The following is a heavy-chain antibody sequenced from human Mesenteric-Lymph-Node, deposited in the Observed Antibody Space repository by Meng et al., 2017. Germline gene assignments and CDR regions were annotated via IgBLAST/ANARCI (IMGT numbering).Heavy chain of an antibody. CDR1: GGSISSGDYY. D-gene: IGHD2-21*01. J-gene: IGHJ4*02. CDR3: AREGRSHQVGVSVY. CDR2: IYNSGST. Sequence: QVQLQQWGAGPLKPSQTLSLTCTVSGGSISSGDYYWSWIRQPPGKGLEWIGYIYNSGSTYYNPSLKSRVTISVDTSKNQFSLKLRFVTAADTAVYYCAREGRSHQVGVSVYWGQGNLVTVSS. V-gene: IGHV4-30-4*01.